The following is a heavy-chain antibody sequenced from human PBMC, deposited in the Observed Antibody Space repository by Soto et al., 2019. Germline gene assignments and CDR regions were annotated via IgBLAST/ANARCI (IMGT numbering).Heavy chain of an antibody. CDR2: IIPIFGTA. CDR1: GGTFSSYA. CDR3: ARGLGYCSGGSCYGRLDY. V-gene: IGHV1-69*13. Sequence: ASVKVSCKASGGTFSSYAISWVRQAPGQGLEWMGGIIPIFGTANYAQKFQGRVTITADESMSTAYMELSSLRSEDTAVYYCARGLGYCSGGSCYGRLDYWGQGTLVTVSS. J-gene: IGHJ4*02. D-gene: IGHD2-15*01.